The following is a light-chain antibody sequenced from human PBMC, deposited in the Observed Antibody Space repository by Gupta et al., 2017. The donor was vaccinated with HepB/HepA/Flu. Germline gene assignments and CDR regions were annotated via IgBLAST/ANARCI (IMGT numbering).Light chain of an antibody. CDR3: QQSSITPFT. CDR1: QSITNY. J-gene: IGKJ3*01. V-gene: IGKV1-39*01. CDR2: ATS. Sequence: DIQMTQSPSSLSASVGDRVTITCRASQSITNYLNWYQHKPGKAPKLLISATSILRSGVPSRFSGSGSGTEFTLTISSLQPEDFATYYCQQSSITPFTFGPGTKVDLK.